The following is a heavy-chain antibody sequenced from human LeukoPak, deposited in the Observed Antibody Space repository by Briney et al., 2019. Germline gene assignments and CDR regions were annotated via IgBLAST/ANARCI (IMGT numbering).Heavy chain of an antibody. CDR3: ARDLGDGSSSDY. CDR2: IIPIFGTA. Sequence: ASVKVSCKASGGTFSSYAISWVRQAPGQGLEWMGGIIPIFGTANYAQKFQGRVTITADESTSTAYMELSSLRSEDTAVYYCARDLGDGSSSDYWGQGTLVTVSS. V-gene: IGHV1-69*13. D-gene: IGHD6-6*01. J-gene: IGHJ4*02. CDR1: GGTFSSYA.